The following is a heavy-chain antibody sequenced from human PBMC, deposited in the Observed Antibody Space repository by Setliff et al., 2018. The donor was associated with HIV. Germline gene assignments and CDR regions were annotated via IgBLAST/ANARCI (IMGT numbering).Heavy chain of an antibody. D-gene: IGHD5-18*01. Sequence: ASVKVSCKASGYTFTGYYMHWVRQAPGQGLEWMGRINPNSGVTNYEQKFQGRVTMTRDTSISTAYMELSRLRSDDTAVYYCARHPIYSYGYPYFDYWGQGTLVTVSS. J-gene: IGHJ4*02. CDR2: INPNSGVT. CDR1: GYTFTGYY. CDR3: ARHPIYSYGYPYFDY. V-gene: IGHV1-2*06.